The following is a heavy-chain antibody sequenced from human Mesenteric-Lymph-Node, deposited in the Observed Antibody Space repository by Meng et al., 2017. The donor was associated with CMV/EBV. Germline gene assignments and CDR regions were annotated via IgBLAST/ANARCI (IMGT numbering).Heavy chain of an antibody. CDR3: ARDRRINYYYYGMDV. J-gene: IGHJ6*02. D-gene: IGHD2-15*01. CDR1: SGSISSSRSY. CDR2: IYYSGST. V-gene: IGHV4-39*07. Sequence: SETLSLTCNVSSGSISSSRSYWVWIRQPPGKGLEWIGSIYYSGSTYYNPSLKSRVTISVDTSKNQFSLKLSSVTAADTAVYYCARDRRINYYYYGMDVWGQGTTVTVSS.